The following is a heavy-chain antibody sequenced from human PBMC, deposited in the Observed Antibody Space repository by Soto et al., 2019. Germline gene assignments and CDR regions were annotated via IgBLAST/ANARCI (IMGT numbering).Heavy chain of an antibody. V-gene: IGHV3-74*01. CDR1: GFAFSSYW. Sequence: EVQLVQSGGGLVQPGGSLRLSFAASGFAFSSYWLHWVRQAPGKGLIIVSLITGDGTNTAYATSVKGRFTISRDNAKNMVYLPMDSLKAEDTAVYYCARDGGYGTPFDYWGQGALVTVSS. CDR2: ITGDGTNT. D-gene: IGHD5-12*01. J-gene: IGHJ4*02. CDR3: ARDGGYGTPFDY.